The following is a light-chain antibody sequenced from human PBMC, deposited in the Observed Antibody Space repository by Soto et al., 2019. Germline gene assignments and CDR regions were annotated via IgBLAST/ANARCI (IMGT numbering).Light chain of an antibody. CDR1: QGLGTN. Sequence: EVVTTQSPATLSVSPGERATLSCRASQGLGTNLAWYQQKPGQAPRLLIYDASNRASGTPARFSGSGSETDFTPTISSLEPEDIAVYYCQHRMNWPLTFGQGTRLEIK. J-gene: IGKJ5*01. CDR2: DAS. CDR3: QHRMNWPLT. V-gene: IGKV3-11*01.